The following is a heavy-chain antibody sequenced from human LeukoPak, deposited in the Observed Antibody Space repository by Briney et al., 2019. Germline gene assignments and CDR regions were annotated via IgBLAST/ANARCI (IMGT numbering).Heavy chain of an antibody. V-gene: IGHV3-30*03. Sequence: SGGSLRLSCAASGFTFSSYSMQWVRQTPGKGLEWVGIMSNSGENTFYGEAVKGRFTISRDNSQNTLYLQMNSLRPEDTAVYYCARDRGSSWPYFYYYYYMDVWGKGTTVTVSS. D-gene: IGHD6-13*01. CDR2: MSNSGENT. CDR3: ARDRGSSWPYFYYYYYMDV. J-gene: IGHJ6*03. CDR1: GFTFSSYS.